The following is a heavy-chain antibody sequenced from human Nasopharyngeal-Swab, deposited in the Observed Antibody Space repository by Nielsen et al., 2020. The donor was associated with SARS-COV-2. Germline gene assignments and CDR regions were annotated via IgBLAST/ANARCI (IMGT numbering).Heavy chain of an antibody. CDR2: ISYDGSNK. CDR3: ARPPGYCSGGSCYS. J-gene: IGHJ4*02. D-gene: IGHD2-15*01. CDR1: GFTFSSYG. Sequence: SLKISCAASGFTFSSYGMHWVRQAPGKGLEWVAVISYDGSNKYYADSVKGRFTISRDNAKNSLYLQMNSLRAEDTAVYYCARPPGYCSGGSCYSWGQGTLVTVSS. V-gene: IGHV3-30*03.